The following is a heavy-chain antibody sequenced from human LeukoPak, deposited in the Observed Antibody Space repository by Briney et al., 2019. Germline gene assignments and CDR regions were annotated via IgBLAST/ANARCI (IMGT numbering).Heavy chain of an antibody. D-gene: IGHD3-22*01. V-gene: IGHV4-59*12. Sequence: SETLSLTCTVSGGSISSYYWSWIRQPPGKGLEWIGYIYYSGSTYYNPSLKSRVTISVDTSKNQFSLKLSSVTAADTAVYYCARGGGYDAFDIWGQGTMVTVSS. CDR3: ARGGGYDAFDI. J-gene: IGHJ3*02. CDR1: GGSISSYY. CDR2: IYYSGST.